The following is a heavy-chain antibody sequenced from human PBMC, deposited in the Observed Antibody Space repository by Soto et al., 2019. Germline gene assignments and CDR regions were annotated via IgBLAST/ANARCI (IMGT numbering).Heavy chain of an antibody. CDR3: TKVSPQWLVHDY. V-gene: IGHV3-53*01. CDR2: IHFGGNT. CDR1: GFTVIGDY. Sequence: GGSLRLSCAASGFTVIGDYVSWVRQAPGKGLECVSVIHFGGNTYYADSVKGRFTVSRDNSKNTLYLQMNSLRVEDTAIYFCTKVSPQWLVHDYWGQGTLVTVSS. D-gene: IGHD6-19*01. J-gene: IGHJ4*02.